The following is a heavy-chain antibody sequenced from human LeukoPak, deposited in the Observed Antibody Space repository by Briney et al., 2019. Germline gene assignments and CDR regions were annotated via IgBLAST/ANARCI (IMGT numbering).Heavy chain of an antibody. CDR3: ARSVEGYCSGGSCYSYYYYMDV. CDR1: GGSINSYY. J-gene: IGHJ6*03. V-gene: IGHV4-59*01. CDR2: IYNSGNT. Sequence: SETLSLTCTVSGGSINSYYWTWIRQPPGKGLEWIGNIYNSGNTNYNPSLKSRVTISVDTSKNQFSLKLNSVTAADTAVYYCARSVEGYCSGGSCYSYYYYMDVWGKGTTVTVSS. D-gene: IGHD2-15*01.